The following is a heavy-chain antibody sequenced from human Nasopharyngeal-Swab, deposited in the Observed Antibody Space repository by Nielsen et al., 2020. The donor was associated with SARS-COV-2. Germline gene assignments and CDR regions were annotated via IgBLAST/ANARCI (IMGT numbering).Heavy chain of an antibody. J-gene: IGHJ4*02. CDR1: GFTFSDDY. V-gene: IGHV3-11*01. Sequence: GESLKISCAASGFTFSDDYMSWIRQAPGKGLEWVSYISPSGSTIFYADSVKGRFTISRDNARNSLFLQMNSLRAEDTAMYYCAREAPDYYNSGSYFDYWGRGTLVTVSS. D-gene: IGHD3-10*01. CDR3: AREAPDYYNSGSYFDY. CDR2: ISPSGSTI.